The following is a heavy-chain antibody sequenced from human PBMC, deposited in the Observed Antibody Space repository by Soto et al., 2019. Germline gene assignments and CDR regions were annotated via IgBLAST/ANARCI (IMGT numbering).Heavy chain of an antibody. D-gene: IGHD3-22*01. J-gene: IGHJ4*02. V-gene: IGHV3-30*18. CDR2: ISNDGSYK. CDR3: AKDLYYYDSSLDDY. Sequence: QVHLAESGGGVVQPGRSLRLSCAGSGFTFSSYAMHWVRQAPGKGLEWVAVISNDGSYKYYADSLKGRFIISRDNSKNTLYLQMNRLRAEDTAVYYCAKDLYYYDSSLDDYWGQGTLVSVS. CDR1: GFTFSSYA.